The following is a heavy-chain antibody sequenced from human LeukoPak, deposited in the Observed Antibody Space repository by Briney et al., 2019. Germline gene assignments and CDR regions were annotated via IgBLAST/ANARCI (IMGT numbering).Heavy chain of an antibody. CDR1: GFTFNSYT. V-gene: IGHV3-21*01. CDR2: ISSSSSYI. CDR3: ARGSGYCTSTSCYVYYYYGMDV. D-gene: IGHD2-2*01. J-gene: IGHJ6*02. Sequence: GGSLRLSCAASGFTFNSYTMNWVRQAPGKGLEGVSSISSSSSYIYYADSVKGRFTISRDNAKNSLYLQMNSLRAEDTAVYFCARGSGYCTSTSCYVYYYYGMDVWGQGTTVTASS.